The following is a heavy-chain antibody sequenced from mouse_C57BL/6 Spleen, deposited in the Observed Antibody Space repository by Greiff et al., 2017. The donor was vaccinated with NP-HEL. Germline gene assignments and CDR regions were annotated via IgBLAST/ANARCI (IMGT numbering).Heavy chain of an antibody. CDR3: ARRGYGSSYGYFDG. CDR2: ISPGGGYT. D-gene: IGHD1-1*01. CDR1: GYTFTNYW. V-gene: IGHV1-63*01. J-gene: IGHJ1*03. Sequence: VQLQQSGAELVRPGTSVKMSCKASGYTFTNYWIGWAKQRPGHGLEWIGDISPGGGYTNYNEKFKGKATLTADKSSSTAYMQFSSLTSEDSAIYYCARRGYGSSYGYFDGWGTGTTVTVSS.